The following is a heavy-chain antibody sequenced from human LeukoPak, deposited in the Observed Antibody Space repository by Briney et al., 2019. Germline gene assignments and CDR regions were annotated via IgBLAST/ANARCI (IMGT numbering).Heavy chain of an antibody. CDR3: ARVSPSGVWDV. Sequence: PSQTLSLTCTVSGGSISGINYYWTWIRQHAGKGLEWIGRIYTTGSSNYNPSLKSRVTISVDTSNNQFSLKLSSVTAADTAVYCCARVSPSGVWDVWGQGTTVTVSS. CDR2: IYTTGSS. J-gene: IGHJ6*02. D-gene: IGHD3-10*01. CDR1: GGSISGINYY. V-gene: IGHV4-61*02.